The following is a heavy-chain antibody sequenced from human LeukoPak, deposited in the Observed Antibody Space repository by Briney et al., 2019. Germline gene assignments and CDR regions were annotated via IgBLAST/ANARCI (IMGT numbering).Heavy chain of an antibody. CDR3: ARRPDYGGNTFDY. Sequence: GGSLRLSXAASGFTFSSYWMSWVRQAPGKGLEWVSYISSSSSTIYYADSVKGRFTISRDSAKNSVYLQMNSLRAEDTAVYHCARRPDYGGNTFDYWGQGTLVTVSS. D-gene: IGHD4-23*01. V-gene: IGHV3-48*01. CDR2: ISSSSSTI. J-gene: IGHJ4*02. CDR1: GFTFSSYW.